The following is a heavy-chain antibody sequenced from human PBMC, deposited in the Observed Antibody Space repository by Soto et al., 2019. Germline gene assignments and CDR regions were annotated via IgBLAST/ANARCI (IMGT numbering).Heavy chain of an antibody. J-gene: IGHJ2*01. Sequence: QITLKESAPTLVKPTQPLTLTCTFSGFSLSTSGVGVGWIRQPPGKALEWLAFIYWDHSERYSPSLKSRLTITKDTSKYQVVLTLTIIDPVDTATYFCVHTLRWLYFDRWGSGTLVTVSS. CDR1: GFSLSTSGVG. CDR3: VHTLRWLYFDR. D-gene: IGHD5-18*01. CDR2: IYWDHSE. V-gene: IGHV2-5*02.